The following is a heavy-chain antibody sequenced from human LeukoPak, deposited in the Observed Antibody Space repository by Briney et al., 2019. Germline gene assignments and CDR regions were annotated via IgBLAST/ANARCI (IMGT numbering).Heavy chain of an antibody. J-gene: IGHJ4*02. D-gene: IGHD1-26*01. Sequence: GGSLRLSCAASGFTFSNDWMSWVRQAPGKGLEWVGCIKRKTDSRTTDYIAPVKGRFTISRDHSKNTVSLQMNSLKTEDTAVYYCTTKRWIVGATINGDYWGQGTLVTVSS. CDR1: GFTFSNDW. CDR2: IKRKTDSRTT. CDR3: TTKRWIVGATINGDY. V-gene: IGHV3-15*01.